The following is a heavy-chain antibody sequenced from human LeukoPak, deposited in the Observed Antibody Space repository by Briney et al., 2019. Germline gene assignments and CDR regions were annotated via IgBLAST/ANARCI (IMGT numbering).Heavy chain of an antibody. D-gene: IGHD3-10*01. CDR3: ARDGVVRGVIIY. CDR2: IDPNSGGT. Sequence: ASVKVSCKTSGYTFTDYYMHWVRQAPGQGLEWMGWIDPNSGGTNYAQKFQGRVTMTRDTSISTAYMEARRMRSDDTAVYYCARDGVVRGVIIYWGQGTPVTVSS. V-gene: IGHV1-2*02. J-gene: IGHJ4*02. CDR1: GYTFTDYY.